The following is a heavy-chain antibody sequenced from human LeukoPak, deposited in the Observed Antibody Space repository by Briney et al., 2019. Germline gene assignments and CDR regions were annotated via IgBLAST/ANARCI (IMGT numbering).Heavy chain of an antibody. CDR1: GHTFTHYY. Sequence: ASVSVSCKTFGHTFTHYYIHWVRQAPGRGLEWMGRIHPGDGSTVYAQKVLGRVPMARDTSTTTVYLELSSLGSDDTAIYFCARTPYTSGLLFYFDNWGQGTLVTVSS. V-gene: IGHV1-46*01. CDR3: ARTPYTSGLLFYFDN. D-gene: IGHD5-18*01. J-gene: IGHJ4*02. CDR2: IHPGDGST.